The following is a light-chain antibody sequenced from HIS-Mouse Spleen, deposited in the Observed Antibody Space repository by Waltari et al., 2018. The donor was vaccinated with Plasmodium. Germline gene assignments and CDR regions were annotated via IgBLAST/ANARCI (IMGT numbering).Light chain of an antibody. CDR3: QAWDSSTDYV. J-gene: IGLJ1*01. CDR2: QDS. CDR1: KLGDKY. V-gene: IGLV3-1*01. Sequence: SYELTQPPSVSVSPGQTASITCPGDKLGDKYACWYQQKPGQSPVLVIYQDSKRPSGIAERFSGSNSGNTATLTISGTQAMDEADYYCQAWDSSTDYVFGTGTKVTVL.